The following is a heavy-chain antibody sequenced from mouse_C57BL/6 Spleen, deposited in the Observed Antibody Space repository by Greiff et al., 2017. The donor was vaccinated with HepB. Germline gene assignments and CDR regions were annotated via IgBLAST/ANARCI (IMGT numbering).Heavy chain of an antibody. CDR1: GYSFTGYF. CDR2: INPYNGDT. V-gene: IGHV1-20*01. J-gene: IGHJ1*03. D-gene: IGHD2-4*01. CDR3: ARTSHYDYDGYV. Sequence: VQLQQSGPELVKPGDSVKISCKASGYSFTGYFMNWVMQSHGKSLEWIGRINPYNGDTFYNQKFKGKATLTVDKSSSTAHMELRSLTSEDSAVYYCARTSHYDYDGYVWGTGTTVTVSS.